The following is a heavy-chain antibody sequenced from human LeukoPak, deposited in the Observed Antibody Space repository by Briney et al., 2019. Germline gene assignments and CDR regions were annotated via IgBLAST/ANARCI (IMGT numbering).Heavy chain of an antibody. CDR3: ATGYGGNFFDY. Sequence: PSETLSLTCAVYGGSFSGYYWSWIRQPPGKGLEWIGEINHSGSTNYNPSLKSRVTISVDKSKNQFSLKLSSVTAADTAVYYCATGYGGNFFDYWGQGTLVTVSS. CDR2: INHSGST. J-gene: IGHJ4*02. V-gene: IGHV4-34*01. CDR1: GGSFSGYY. D-gene: IGHD4-23*01.